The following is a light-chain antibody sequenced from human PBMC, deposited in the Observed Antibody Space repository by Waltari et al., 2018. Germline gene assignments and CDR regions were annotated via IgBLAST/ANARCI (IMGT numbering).Light chain of an antibody. CDR1: QDISRY. CDR2: DTS. V-gene: IGKV1-12*01. Sequence: DIQMTQSPSSVSASLGDRVTITCRASQDISRYLAWYQQTPGRSPKLLIFDTSSLQSGVPSRFGGSGSGTDFSLTIKSLQPDDSATYFCQQSYSVPYTFGQGTKLEV. J-gene: IGKJ2*01. CDR3: QQSYSVPYT.